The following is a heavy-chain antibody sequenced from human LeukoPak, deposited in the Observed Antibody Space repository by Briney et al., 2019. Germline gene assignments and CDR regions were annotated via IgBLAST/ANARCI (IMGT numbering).Heavy chain of an antibody. D-gene: IGHD2-15*01. Sequence: ASVKVSCKASGYTFTGYYMHWVRQAPGQGLEWMGWINPNSGGTNYAQKFQGRVTMTRDTSISTAYMGLSRLRSDDTAVYYCARPYCSGGSCYGKYYFDYWGQGTLVTVSS. J-gene: IGHJ4*02. CDR2: INPNSGGT. CDR1: GYTFTGYY. CDR3: ARPYCSGGSCYGKYYFDY. V-gene: IGHV1-2*02.